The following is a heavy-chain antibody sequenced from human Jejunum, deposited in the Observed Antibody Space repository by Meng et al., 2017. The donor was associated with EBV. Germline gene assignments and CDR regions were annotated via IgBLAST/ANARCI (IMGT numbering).Heavy chain of an antibody. J-gene: IGHJ5*02. CDR2: INHGDRT. D-gene: IGHD5-12*01. Sequence: QGQCEQWAAGLLKPSETLSLTCVVNGWSFSGYYWTWIRQPPGKGLEWIGEINHGDRTNYNPSLKSRVTVSVDTSKNQFSLRLTSVTDADTAVYYCARVAYDEAFAGWFDPWGQGTLVTVSS. CDR3: ARVAYDEAFAGWFDP. CDR1: GWSFSGYY. V-gene: IGHV4-34*01.